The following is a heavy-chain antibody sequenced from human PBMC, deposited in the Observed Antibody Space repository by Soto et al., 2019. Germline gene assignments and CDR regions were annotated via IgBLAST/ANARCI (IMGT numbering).Heavy chain of an antibody. J-gene: IGHJ6*02. V-gene: IGHV4-4*02. CDR2: IYYSGST. Sequence: PSETLSLTCAVSSGSISSSNWWSWVRQPPGKGLEWIGYIYYSGSTNYNPSLKSRVTISVDTSKNQFSLKLSSVTAADTAVYYCARGDYDFWSGPRNYYYGMDVWGQGTTVTVSS. D-gene: IGHD3-3*01. CDR3: ARGDYDFWSGPRNYYYGMDV. CDR1: SGSISSSNW.